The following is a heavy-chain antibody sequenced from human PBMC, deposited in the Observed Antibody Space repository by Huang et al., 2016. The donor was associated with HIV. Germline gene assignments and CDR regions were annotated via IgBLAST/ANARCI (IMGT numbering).Heavy chain of an antibody. V-gene: IGHV4-34*01. CDR2: INHRGDT. J-gene: IGHJ2*01. CDR3: ARDVNFYDRSGYSSPYWYFDL. D-gene: IGHD3-22*01. CDR1: GGSFSGYH. Sequence: QVHLQQWGAGLLKPTETLSLPCAVYGGSFSGYHWSWIRQSPGKGLEWIGDINHRGDTNYNPSLRSRVTLTGDTLRNQFSLKLKSVTAADTAIYYCARDVNFYDRSGYSSPYWYFDLWGRGALVTVSS.